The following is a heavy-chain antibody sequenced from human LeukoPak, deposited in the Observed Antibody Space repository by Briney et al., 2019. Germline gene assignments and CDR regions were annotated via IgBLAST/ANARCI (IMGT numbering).Heavy chain of an antibody. CDR1: GFTFSNYG. CDR2: ISSSSSYI. V-gene: IGHV3-21*01. J-gene: IGHJ4*02. D-gene: IGHD6-13*01. CDR3: AKDLQHLVRTLSFDY. Sequence: GGSLRLSCAASGFTFSNYGMNWVRQAPGKGLEWVSYISSSSSYIYYADSVKGRFTISRDDSRNTLYLQMNSLRPEDTALYYCAKDLQHLVRTLSFDYWGQGTLVTVSS.